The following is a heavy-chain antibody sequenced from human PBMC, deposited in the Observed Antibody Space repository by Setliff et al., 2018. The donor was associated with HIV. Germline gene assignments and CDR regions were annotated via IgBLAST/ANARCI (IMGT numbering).Heavy chain of an antibody. D-gene: IGHD3-22*01. Sequence: PSQTLSLTCGVSGYSISSDYYWSWIRQPPGKGLEWIGYISYTGTTKYNPSLKSRVTISVDTSKNQFSVRLSSVSAADTAVYFCARHVARFDYDTGGYYVSHFDYWGQGTQVTVSS. CDR2: ISYTGTT. V-gene: IGHV4-59*01. CDR1: GYSISSDY. J-gene: IGHJ4*02. CDR3: ARHVARFDYDTGGYYVSHFDY.